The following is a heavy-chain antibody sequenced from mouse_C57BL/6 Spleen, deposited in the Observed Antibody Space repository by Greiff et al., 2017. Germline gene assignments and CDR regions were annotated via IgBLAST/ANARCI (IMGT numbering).Heavy chain of an antibody. J-gene: IGHJ3*01. CDR3: ASGDYDWFAY. V-gene: IGHV1-52*01. Sequence: VQLQQSGAELVRPGSSVKLSCKASGYTFTSYWMHWVKQRPIQGLEWIGNIDPSDSETHYNQKFKDKATLTVDKSSSTAYMQLSSLTSEDSAVYYCASGDYDWFAYWGQGTLVTVSA. CDR2: IDPSDSET. CDR1: GYTFTSYW. D-gene: IGHD2-4*01.